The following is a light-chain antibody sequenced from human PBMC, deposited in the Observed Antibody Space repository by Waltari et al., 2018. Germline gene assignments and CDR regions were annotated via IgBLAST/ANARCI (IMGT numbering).Light chain of an antibody. Sequence: DIVMMQSPDSLAVSLGERATINCRSSQSVLYGPTNKNYLAWYQPKPGQPPKTLLYGAATRESGVPDRFSGSGSGTDFTLTISSLQAEDVAVYYCHKYDNTPRTFGQGTKVEIK. CDR2: GAA. J-gene: IGKJ1*01. V-gene: IGKV4-1*01. CDR1: QSVLYGPTNKNY. CDR3: HKYDNTPRT.